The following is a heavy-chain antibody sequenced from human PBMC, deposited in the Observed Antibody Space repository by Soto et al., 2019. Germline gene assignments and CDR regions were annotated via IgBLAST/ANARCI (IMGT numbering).Heavy chain of an antibody. D-gene: IGHD6-13*01. J-gene: IGHJ4*02. CDR2: INPNSGGT. CDR3: ARVTSSSSTY. CDR1: GYTFTGYY. Sequence: ASVKVSCKASGYTFTGYYMHWVRQAPGQGLEWMGWINPNSGGTNYAQKFQGRVNMTRDTSISTAYMELSRLRSDDTAVYYCARVTSSSSTYWGQGTLVTVSS. V-gene: IGHV1-2*02.